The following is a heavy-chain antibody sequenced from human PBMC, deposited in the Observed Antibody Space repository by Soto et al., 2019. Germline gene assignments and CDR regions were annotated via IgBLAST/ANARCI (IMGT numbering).Heavy chain of an antibody. CDR3: ARRYGYSFDY. J-gene: IGHJ4*02. V-gene: IGHV4-59*08. D-gene: IGHD1-1*01. CDR2: MHHSGST. Sequence: SETLSLTCTVSGVSITSHYWSWIRQSPGKGLEWIAYMHHSGSTNYNPSLKSRVTVSIDTSKSQVSLRLSSVTAADTAVYYCARRYGYSFDYWGQGTLVTVSS. CDR1: GVSITSHY.